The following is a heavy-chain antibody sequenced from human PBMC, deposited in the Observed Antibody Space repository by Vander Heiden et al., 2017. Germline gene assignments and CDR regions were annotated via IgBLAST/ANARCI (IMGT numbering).Heavy chain of an antibody. V-gene: IGHV3-48*02. J-gene: IGHJ4*02. D-gene: IGHD3-10*01. CDR1: GFTFSSYS. CDR3: ARLESIGSGTVDY. CDR2: ISSSSSTI. Sequence: EVQLVASGGGLVQPGGSLRLSCAASGFTFSSYSMNWVRPATGKGLEGFSYISSSSSTIYYADSVKGRFTISRDNAKNPLYLQMNSLRDEDTAVYYCARLESIGSGTVDYWGQGTLVTVSS.